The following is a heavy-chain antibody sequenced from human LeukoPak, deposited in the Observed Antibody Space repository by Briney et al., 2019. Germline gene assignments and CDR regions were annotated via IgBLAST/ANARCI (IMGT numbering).Heavy chain of an antibody. Sequence: GGSLRLSCAASGFTFSSYSMNWVRQAPGKGLDWVSSISSSSSYIYYGDSVKGRFTISRDNAKNSLYLQMNSLRAEDTAVYYCARITTVTPEGFDPWGQGTLVTVSS. J-gene: IGHJ5*02. CDR1: GFTFSSYS. CDR3: ARITTVTPEGFDP. D-gene: IGHD4-17*01. CDR2: ISSSSSYI. V-gene: IGHV3-21*01.